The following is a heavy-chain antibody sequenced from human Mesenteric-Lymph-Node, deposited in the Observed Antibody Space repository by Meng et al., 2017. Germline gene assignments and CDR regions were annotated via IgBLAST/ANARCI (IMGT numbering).Heavy chain of an antibody. D-gene: IGHD3-10*01. Sequence: ARLQESGPGLVKPSETLSLPCTVSGGSISSYYWSWIRQPPGKGLEWIGHIYYSGSTNYNPSLKSRVTISVDTSKNQFSLKLSSVTATDTAVYYCARQSGYFDYWGQGTLVTVSS. J-gene: IGHJ4*02. CDR2: IYYSGST. V-gene: IGHV4-59*08. CDR1: GGSISSYY. CDR3: ARQSGYFDY.